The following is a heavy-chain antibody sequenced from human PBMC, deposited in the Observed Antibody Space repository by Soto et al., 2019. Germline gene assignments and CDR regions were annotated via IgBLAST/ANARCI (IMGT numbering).Heavy chain of an antibody. V-gene: IGHV4-31*03. J-gene: IGHJ3*02. CDR2: IYYSGST. CDR1: GGSISSGGYY. Sequence: SETLCLTCTVSGGSISSGGYYWSWIRQHPGKGLEWIGYIYYSGSTYYNPSLKSRVTISVDTSKNQFSLELSSVTAADTAVYYCAREGYYGSGSTDAFDIWGQGTMVTVSS. D-gene: IGHD3-10*01. CDR3: AREGYYGSGSTDAFDI.